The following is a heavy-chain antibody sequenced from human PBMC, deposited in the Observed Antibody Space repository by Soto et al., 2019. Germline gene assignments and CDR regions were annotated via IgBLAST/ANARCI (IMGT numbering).Heavy chain of an antibody. Sequence: SETLSLTCAVYGGFLSESYWTWIRQPPGKGLEWIGEINHVGGTNYNPSLKSRVTMSVDTSQNQFSLRLISVTAADTAMYFCVIILYQIPSSVRCLHPWGQGLLVTVSS. V-gene: IGHV4-34*01. J-gene: IGHJ5*02. CDR3: VIILYQIPSSVRCLHP. D-gene: IGHD2-2*02. CDR1: GGFLSESY. CDR2: INHVGGT.